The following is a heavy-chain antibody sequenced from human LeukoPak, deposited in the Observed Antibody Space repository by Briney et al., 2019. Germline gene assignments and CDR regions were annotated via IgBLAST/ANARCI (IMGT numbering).Heavy chain of an antibody. J-gene: IGHJ4*02. CDR3: ARDFYESSGYAGFDC. CDR1: GVSISSSTNY. Sequence: SETLSLTCTVSGVSISSSTNYWNWIRQPPGKGLEWIGYIYYSGSTNYNPSPKSRVTISLDTSKNQFSLKLSSVTAADTAVYYCARDFYESSGYAGFDCWGQGTLVTVSS. V-gene: IGHV4-61*01. D-gene: IGHD3-22*01. CDR2: IYYSGST.